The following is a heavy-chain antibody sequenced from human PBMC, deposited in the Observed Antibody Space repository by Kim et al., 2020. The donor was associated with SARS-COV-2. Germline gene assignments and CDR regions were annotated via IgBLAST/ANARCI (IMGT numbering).Heavy chain of an antibody. CDR3: AREGHGIAAAGAYYYFDY. D-gene: IGHD6-13*01. V-gene: IGHV3-11*06. Sequence: KGQFTLSRDNAKNSLYLQMNSLRAEDTAVYYCAREGHGIAAAGAYYYFDYWGQGTLVTVSS. J-gene: IGHJ4*02.